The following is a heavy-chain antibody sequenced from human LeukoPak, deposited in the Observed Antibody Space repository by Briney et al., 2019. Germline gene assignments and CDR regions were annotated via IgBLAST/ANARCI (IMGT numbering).Heavy chain of an antibody. CDR3: ARGGYSGYEHFDY. Sequence: PSETLSLTCTVSGGSVSSGDYYWSWIRQPPGKGLEWIGYIYYSGSTYYNPSLKSRVTISVDTSKNQFSLKLSSVTAADTAVYYCARGGYSGYEHFDYWGQGTLVTVSS. CDR2: IYYSGST. V-gene: IGHV4-30-4*01. D-gene: IGHD5-12*01. CDR1: GGSVSSGDYY. J-gene: IGHJ4*02.